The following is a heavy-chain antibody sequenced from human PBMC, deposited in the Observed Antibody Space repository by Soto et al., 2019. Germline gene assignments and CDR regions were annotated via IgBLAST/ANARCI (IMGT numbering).Heavy chain of an antibody. V-gene: IGHV4-34*01. Sequence: ASETLSLTCAVYGGSFSGYYWSWIRQPPGKGLEWIGKINHSGNTNYNPSLRSRVTISVDTSKNQFSLRLSSVTAADTAVYYCARDSGYGDPFDYWGQGTLVTVSS. D-gene: IGHD4-17*01. CDR3: ARDSGYGDPFDY. CDR1: GGSFSGYY. CDR2: INHSGNT. J-gene: IGHJ4*02.